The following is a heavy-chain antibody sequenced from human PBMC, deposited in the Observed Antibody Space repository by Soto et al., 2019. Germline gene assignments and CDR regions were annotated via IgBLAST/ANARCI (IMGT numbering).Heavy chain of an antibody. V-gene: IGHV3-48*03. CDR3: ARENSGNYRVGSDY. Sequence: GGSLRLSCAASGFTFNSYEMNWVRQAPGKGLEWVSYISSGGSTIYYADSVKGRFTISRDNAKNSLYLQMNSLRAEDTAVYYCARENSGNYRVGSDYWGQGTLVTVSS. CDR1: GFTFNSYE. CDR2: ISSGGSTI. J-gene: IGHJ4*02. D-gene: IGHD1-7*01.